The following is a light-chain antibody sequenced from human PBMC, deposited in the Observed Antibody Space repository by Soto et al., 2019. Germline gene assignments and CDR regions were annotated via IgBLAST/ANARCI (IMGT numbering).Light chain of an antibody. CDR2: GAS. CDR3: QQYHYWPIT. J-gene: IGKJ5*01. CDR1: QTVNSN. Sequence: EIVMTQSPATLSVSPGERATLSCRASQTVNSNLAWYQQKPGQAPRLLIYGASTRATGFPARFSGSGSGTEFTLTISSLQSEDLVVYLCQQYHYWPITVGQGTRREN. V-gene: IGKV3-15*01.